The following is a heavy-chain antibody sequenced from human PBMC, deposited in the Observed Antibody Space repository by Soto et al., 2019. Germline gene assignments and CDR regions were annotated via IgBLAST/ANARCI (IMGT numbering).Heavy chain of an antibody. J-gene: IGHJ4*02. V-gene: IGHV4-38-2*01. CDR1: GHSISSGFYY. CDR2: VYHSGST. D-gene: IGHD6-13*01. Sequence: SETLSLTCAVSGHSISSGFYYWGWIRQPPGKGLEWIGSVYHSGSTYYNPSLKSRVTMSVDTSKNQLSLKLSSVAAADTAVYYSARYGYSYSGSFFDKWGQGTRVTVSS. CDR3: ARYGYSYSGSFFDK.